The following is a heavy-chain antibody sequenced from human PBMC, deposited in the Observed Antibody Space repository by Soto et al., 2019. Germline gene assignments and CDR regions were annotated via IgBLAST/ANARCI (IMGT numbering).Heavy chain of an antibody. J-gene: IGHJ6*03. CDR2: INHSGST. CDR1: GGSFSGYY. V-gene: IGHV4-34*01. D-gene: IGHD2-21*01. Sequence: ETLSLTCAVYGGSFSGYYWSWIRQPPGKGLEWIGEINHSGSTNYNPSLKSRVTISVDTSKNQFSLKLSSVTAADTAVYYCARRVLSWYGLYYYYDMDVWGKGTTVTVSS. CDR3: ARRVLSWYGLYYYYDMDV.